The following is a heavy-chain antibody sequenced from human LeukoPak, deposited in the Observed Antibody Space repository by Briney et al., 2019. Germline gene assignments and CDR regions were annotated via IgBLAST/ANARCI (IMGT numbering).Heavy chain of an antibody. V-gene: IGHV3-23*01. D-gene: IGHD1-26*01. J-gene: IGHJ4*02. CDR1: GFTFDDYA. CDR2: ISGSGGST. CDR3: AKDRRGSVIDY. Sequence: GRSLRLSCAASGFTFDDYAMHWVRQAPGKGLEWVSAISGSGGSTYRADSVKGRFTISRDNSKNTLYLQMNSLRAEDTAVYYCAKDRRGSVIDYWGQGTLVTVSS.